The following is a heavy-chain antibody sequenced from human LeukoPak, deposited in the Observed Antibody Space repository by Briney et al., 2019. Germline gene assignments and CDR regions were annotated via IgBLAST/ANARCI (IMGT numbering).Heavy chain of an antibody. CDR1: GYTFTSYY. CDR2: INPSGGST. Sequence: ASVKVSCKASGYTFTSYYMHWVRQAPGQGLEWMGIINPSGGSTSYAQKFQGRVTMTRDMSTGTVYMELSSLRSEDTAVYYCARRTMNWFDPWGQGTLVTVSS. J-gene: IGHJ5*02. CDR3: ARRTMNWFDP. V-gene: IGHV1-46*01.